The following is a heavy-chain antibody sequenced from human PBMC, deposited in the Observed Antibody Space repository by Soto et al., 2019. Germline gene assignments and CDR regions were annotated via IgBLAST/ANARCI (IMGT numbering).Heavy chain of an antibody. Sequence: GSVKVSCKASGYTFTSYDINWVRQATGQGLEWMGWMNPNSGNTGYAQKFLGRVTMTRNTSISTAYMELSSLRSEDTAVYFCARVGYYDSSGYYIGMDYWGQGTLVTVSS. CDR3: ARVGYYDSSGYYIGMDY. D-gene: IGHD3-22*01. CDR2: MNPNSGNT. CDR1: GYTFTSYD. J-gene: IGHJ4*02. V-gene: IGHV1-8*01.